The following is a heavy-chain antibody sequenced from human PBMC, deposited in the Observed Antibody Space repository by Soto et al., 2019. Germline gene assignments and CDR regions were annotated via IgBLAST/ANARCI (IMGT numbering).Heavy chain of an antibody. CDR1: GFSFSNAW. V-gene: IGHV3-15*07. J-gene: IGHJ6*02. CDR3: TTARGYYGLDV. Sequence: EVQLVESGGGLVKPGGSLRLSCAASGFSFSNAWMNWVRQAPGKGLEWVGRIKSKTNGGTTDYAAPVKGRFTISRDDSKNPLYLQMSSLKTEDTAVYYCTTARGYYGLDVWGQGTTVPVSS. CDR2: IKSKTNGGTT.